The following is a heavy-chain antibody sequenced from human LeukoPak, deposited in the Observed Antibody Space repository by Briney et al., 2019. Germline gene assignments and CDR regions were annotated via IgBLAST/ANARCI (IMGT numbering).Heavy chain of an antibody. J-gene: IGHJ5*02. CDR2: INSDSIST. V-gene: IGHV3-74*01. CDR1: GFIFSSYW. Sequence: GGSLRLSCAASGFIFSSYWMHWVRQAPGKGLVWVSRINSDSISTSYGDSVKGRFTISRDNAKNTLYLQMNSLRAEDTAVYYCASSYSSPTSLVAWGQGTLVTVSS. CDR3: ASSYSSPTSLVA. D-gene: IGHD6-13*01.